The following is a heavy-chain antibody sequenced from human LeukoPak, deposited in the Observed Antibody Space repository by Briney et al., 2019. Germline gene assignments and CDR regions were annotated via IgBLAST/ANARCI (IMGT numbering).Heavy chain of an antibody. CDR2: ISSSGSTI. CDR1: GFTFSSYE. D-gene: IGHD4/OR15-4a*01. Sequence: GGSLRLSCAASGFTFSSYEMNWVRQAPGKGLEWVSYISSSGSTIYYADSVKGRFTISRDNSKNTLYLQMNSLRAEDTAVYYCARGEVLRPYWYFDLWGRGTLVTVSS. J-gene: IGHJ2*01. V-gene: IGHV3-48*03. CDR3: ARGEVLRPYWYFDL.